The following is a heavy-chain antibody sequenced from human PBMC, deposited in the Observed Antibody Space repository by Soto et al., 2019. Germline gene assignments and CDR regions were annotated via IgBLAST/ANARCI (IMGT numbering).Heavy chain of an antibody. J-gene: IGHJ5*02. D-gene: IGHD3-10*01. CDR3: ARAVEIWFGDPQWFDP. Sequence: QVQLVQSGAEVKKPGASVKVSGKASGYTFTSYGISWVRQAPGQGLEWMGWISAYNGNTNYAQKLQGRVTMTTDTSTSTAYMELRSLRSDDTPVYYCARAVEIWFGDPQWFDPWGQGTLVTVSS. CDR2: ISAYNGNT. V-gene: IGHV1-18*01. CDR1: GYTFTSYG.